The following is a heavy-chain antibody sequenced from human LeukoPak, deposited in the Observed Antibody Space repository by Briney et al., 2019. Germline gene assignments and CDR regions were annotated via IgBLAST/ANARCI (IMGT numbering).Heavy chain of an antibody. V-gene: IGHV1-2*02. D-gene: IGHD3-22*01. CDR3: ARDRAPYYYDSSAYYFDY. J-gene: IGHJ4*02. Sequence: ASVKVSCKASGYTFTGYYMHWVRQAPGQGLEWMGWINPNNGGTNYAQKFQGRVTMTRDTSISTAYMELSRLRSDDTAVYYCARDRAPYYYDSSAYYFDYWGQGTLFTVSS. CDR2: INPNNGGT. CDR1: GYTFTGYY.